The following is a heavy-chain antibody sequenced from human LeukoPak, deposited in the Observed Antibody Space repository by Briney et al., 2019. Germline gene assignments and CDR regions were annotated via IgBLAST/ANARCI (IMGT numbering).Heavy chain of an antibody. Sequence: KASETLSLTCAVYGGSFSGYYWSWIRQPPGKGLEWIGEINHSGSTNYNPSLKSRVTISVDTSKNQFSLKLSSVTAADTAVYYCARIGVLWFGELSRYYYYYMDVWGKGTTVTISS. D-gene: IGHD3-10*01. J-gene: IGHJ6*03. V-gene: IGHV4-34*01. CDR1: GGSFSGYY. CDR2: INHSGST. CDR3: ARIGVLWFGELSRYYYYYMDV.